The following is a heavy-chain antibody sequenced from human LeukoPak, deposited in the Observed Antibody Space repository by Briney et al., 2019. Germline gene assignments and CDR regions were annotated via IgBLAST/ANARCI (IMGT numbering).Heavy chain of an antibody. Sequence: GGSLRLSCTASGFTLSVSAMHCVRQAPGKGLEWVAVISDDGSNTFYADSVKGRFTISRDNSKNTLYLQLNSLRPEDTAVYYCAKDADTATFIFWYFYLSCRGALVTVSS. CDR2: ISDDGSNT. CDR3: AKDADTATFIFWYFYL. D-gene: IGHD5-18*01. V-gene: IGHV3-30*18. J-gene: IGHJ2*01. CDR1: GFTLSVSA.